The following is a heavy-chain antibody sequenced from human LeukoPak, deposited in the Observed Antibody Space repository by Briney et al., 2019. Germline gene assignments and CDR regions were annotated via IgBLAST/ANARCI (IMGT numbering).Heavy chain of an antibody. CDR2: ISGSGGRT. J-gene: IGHJ3*01. CDR3: ARGGNIGYDYNAFDV. V-gene: IGHV3-23*01. Sequence: PGGSLRLSCAACGFTFSSYAMAWVRQGPGKGLEWVSAISGSGGRTYYADSVKGRFTISRDNAKNSLYLQMNSLRDEDTAVYYCARGGNIGYDYNAFDVWGQGTMVIVSS. CDR1: GFTFSSYA. D-gene: IGHD3-22*01.